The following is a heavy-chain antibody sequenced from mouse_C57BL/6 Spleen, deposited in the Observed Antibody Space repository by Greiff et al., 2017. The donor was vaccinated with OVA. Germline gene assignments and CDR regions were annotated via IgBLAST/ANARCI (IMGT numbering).Heavy chain of an antibody. D-gene: IGHD1-1*01. CDR2: IDPSDSYT. V-gene: IGHV1-50*01. J-gene: IGHJ3*01. Sequence: QVQLQQPGAELVKPGASVKLSCKASGYTFTSYWMQWVKQRPGQGLEWIGEIDPSDSYTNYHQKFKGKATLTVDTSSSTAYMQLSSLTSEDSAVYYCARDGSLAYWGQGTLVTVSA. CDR1: GYTFTSYW. CDR3: ARDGSLAY.